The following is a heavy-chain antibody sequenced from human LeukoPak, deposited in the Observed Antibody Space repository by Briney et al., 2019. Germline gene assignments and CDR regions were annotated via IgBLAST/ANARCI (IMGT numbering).Heavy chain of an antibody. CDR3: AKAAVTMIVGDAFDI. J-gene: IGHJ3*02. Sequence: PGGSLRLSFSASGFTFSSYGMHWVRQAPGKGLEWVAVISYDGSNKYYADSVKGRFTISRDNSKNTLYLQMNSLRAEDTAVYYCAKAAVTMIVGDAFDIWGQGTMVTVSS. CDR2: ISYDGSNK. V-gene: IGHV3-30*18. D-gene: IGHD3-22*01. CDR1: GFTFSSYG.